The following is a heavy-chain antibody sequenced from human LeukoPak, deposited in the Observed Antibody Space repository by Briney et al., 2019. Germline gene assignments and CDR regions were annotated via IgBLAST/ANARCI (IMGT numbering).Heavy chain of an antibody. CDR1: SGSISSGSYY. Sequence: PSQTLSLTCSVSSGSISSGSYYWNWIRQPAGKGLEWSGRMYTSGSTNYNPSLKSRVTISVDTSKNQFSLKLSSVTAADTAVYYCARGLLGTGMLDSWGQGTLVTVSS. CDR3: ARGLLGTGMLDS. CDR2: MYTSGST. D-gene: IGHD2/OR15-2a*01. V-gene: IGHV4-61*02. J-gene: IGHJ5*01.